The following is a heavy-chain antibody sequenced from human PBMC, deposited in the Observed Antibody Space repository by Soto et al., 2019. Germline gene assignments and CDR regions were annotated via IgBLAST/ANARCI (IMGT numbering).Heavy chain of an antibody. CDR3: ERGGYYGGPDAFNI. Sequence: QVQLQVRGAGLLKPSETLSLTCAVYGGSFSGYYWSWIRQPPGKGLEWIGEINHSESTNYNPSLKSRVTIAVDTSKDQFSLKLSSVTAADTAVYYCERGGYYGGPDAFNIWGQGTMVSVSS. CDR1: GGSFSGYY. J-gene: IGHJ3*02. V-gene: IGHV4-34*01. D-gene: IGHD4-17*01. CDR2: INHSEST.